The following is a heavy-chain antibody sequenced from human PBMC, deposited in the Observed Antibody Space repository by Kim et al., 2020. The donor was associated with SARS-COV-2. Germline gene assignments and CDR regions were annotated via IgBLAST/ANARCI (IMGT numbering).Heavy chain of an antibody. Sequence: SETLSLTCTVSGGSVSSGSYYWSWIRQPPGKGLEWIGYIYYSGSTSYNPSLKSRVTISVDTSKNQFSLKLSSVTAADTAVYYCARGTSYYYGSGCYLHYWGQGTLVTVAS. CDR1: GGSVSSGSYY. D-gene: IGHD3-10*01. J-gene: IGHJ4*02. CDR2: IYYSGST. V-gene: IGHV4-61*01. CDR3: ARGTSYYYGSGCYLHY.